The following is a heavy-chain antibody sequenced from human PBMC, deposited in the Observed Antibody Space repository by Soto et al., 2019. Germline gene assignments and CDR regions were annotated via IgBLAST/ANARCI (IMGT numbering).Heavy chain of an antibody. Sequence: SETLSLTCTVSGGSISSGDYYWSWIRQPPGKGLEWIGYIYYSGSTYYNPSLKSRVTISVDTSKNQFSLKLSSVTAADTAVYYCARDLRRITIFGVVISYGMDVWGQGTTVTAP. CDR2: IYYSGST. CDR1: GGSISSGDYY. D-gene: IGHD3-3*01. J-gene: IGHJ6*02. V-gene: IGHV4-30-4*01. CDR3: ARDLRRITIFGVVISYGMDV.